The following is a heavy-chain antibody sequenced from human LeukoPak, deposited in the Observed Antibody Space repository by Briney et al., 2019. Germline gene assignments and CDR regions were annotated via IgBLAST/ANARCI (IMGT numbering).Heavy chain of an antibody. D-gene: IGHD4-17*01. Sequence: GGSLRLSCAASGFTFSSYSMNWVRQAPGKGLEWVSSISSSSSYIYYADSVKGRFTISRDNAKNSLYLQMNSLRAEDTAVYYCAKERVTVTTDYFDHWGQGALVTVSS. V-gene: IGHV3-21*01. J-gene: IGHJ4*02. CDR3: AKERVTVTTDYFDH. CDR1: GFTFSSYS. CDR2: ISSSSSYI.